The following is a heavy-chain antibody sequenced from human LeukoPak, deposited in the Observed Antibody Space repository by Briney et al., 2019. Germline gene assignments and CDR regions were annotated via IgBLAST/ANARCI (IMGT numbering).Heavy chain of an antibody. Sequence: SETLSLTCIVSGGSVRSDNYYWSWIRQPPGRGLEWIGYIYYSGSTNYNPSLKSRITISVDTSKNQFSLKLSSVTAADTAVYYCARGWRSIAAAGYFDYWGQGTLVTVSS. V-gene: IGHV4-61*01. J-gene: IGHJ4*02. D-gene: IGHD6-13*01. CDR2: IYYSGST. CDR1: GGSVRSDNYY. CDR3: ARGWRSIAAAGYFDY.